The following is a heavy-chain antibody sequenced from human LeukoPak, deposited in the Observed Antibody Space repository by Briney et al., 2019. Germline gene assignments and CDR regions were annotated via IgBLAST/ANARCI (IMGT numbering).Heavy chain of an antibody. CDR3: AKDDDWLRFEH. CDR1: GFTVSSNS. Sequence: GGSLRLSCTVSGFTVSSNSMSWVRQAPGKGLEWVSFIYSGSTHYSDSVKGRFTISRDNSNHMLYLQMNSLIAEDTAIYYCAKDDDWLRFEHWGRGTPVSVSS. CDR2: IYSGST. J-gene: IGHJ4*02. V-gene: IGHV3-53*01. D-gene: IGHD5-12*01.